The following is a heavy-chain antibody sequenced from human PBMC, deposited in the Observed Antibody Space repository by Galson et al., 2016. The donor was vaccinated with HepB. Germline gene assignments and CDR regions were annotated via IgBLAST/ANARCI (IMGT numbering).Heavy chain of an antibody. V-gene: IGHV3-53*04. D-gene: IGHD2-15*01. CDR3: ARPLPNVGYGTDV. CDR2: ISGGGST. J-gene: IGHJ6*02. Sequence: SLRLSCAASGFTVSTNYMSWVRQAPGKGLEWVSVISGGGSTTSADSVKGRFTISRHDSKNTLYLQMNSLRTEDTAVYYCARPLPNVGYGTDVWGQGTTVTVSS. CDR1: GFTVSTNY.